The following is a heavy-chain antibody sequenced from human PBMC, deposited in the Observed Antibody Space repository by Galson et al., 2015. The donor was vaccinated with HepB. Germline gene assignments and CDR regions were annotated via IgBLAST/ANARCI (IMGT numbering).Heavy chain of an antibody. V-gene: IGHV1-46*01. CDR1: GYTFTSYY. Sequence: SVKVSCKASGYTFTSYYMHWVRQAPGQGLEWMGIINPSGGSTSYAQKFQGRVTMTRDTSTSTVYMELSSLRSEDTAVYYCAGEVKSGGSGLVNFDYWGQGTLVTVSS. CDR3: AGEVKSGGSGLVNFDY. CDR2: INPSGGST. D-gene: IGHD3-10*01. J-gene: IGHJ4*02.